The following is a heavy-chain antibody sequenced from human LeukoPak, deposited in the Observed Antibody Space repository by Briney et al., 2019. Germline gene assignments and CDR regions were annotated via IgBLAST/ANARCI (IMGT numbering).Heavy chain of an antibody. D-gene: IGHD1-1*01. V-gene: IGHV1-24*01. CDR2: FEPEDGET. Sequence: ASVKVSCKVSGHTLIALSMHCVRQAPGKGVEWLGGFEPEDGETIYAQQFQGRVTMTEDTSTDTAYMELSSLRSEDTAVYYCAASSPQNWKTHEYWGQGTLVTVSS. J-gene: IGHJ4*02. CDR1: GHTLIALS. CDR3: AASSPQNWKTHEY.